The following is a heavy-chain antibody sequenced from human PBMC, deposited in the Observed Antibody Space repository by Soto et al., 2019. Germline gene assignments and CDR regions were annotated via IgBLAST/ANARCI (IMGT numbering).Heavy chain of an antibody. D-gene: IGHD3-16*01. Sequence: QVQLVQSGAEVKKPGASVKVSCKASGYTFTNYDIHWVRQATGQGLEWMGWMNPDSGNTGQSKQFQGRVPMTRDTSISTAYMEMSSLRFEATAVYYCARGRFRRTWFDPWGQGTLVTVSS. CDR3: ARGRFRRTWFDP. CDR1: GYTFTNYD. V-gene: IGHV1-8*01. J-gene: IGHJ5*02. CDR2: MNPDSGNT.